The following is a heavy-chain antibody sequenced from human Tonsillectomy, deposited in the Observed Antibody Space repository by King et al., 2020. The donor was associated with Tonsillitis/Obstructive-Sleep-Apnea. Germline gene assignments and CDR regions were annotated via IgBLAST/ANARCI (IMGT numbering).Heavy chain of an antibody. CDR3: ARSIREDYYYYYMDV. V-gene: IGHV2-26*01. Sequence: TLKESGPVLVKPPETLTLTCTVSGFSLSNARMGVSWIRQPPGKALEWLAHIFSNDEKSYSTSLKSRLTISKDTSKRQVVLTMTNMDPVDTATYYCARSIREDYYYYYMDVWGKGTTVTVSS. CDR1: GFSLSNARMG. D-gene: IGHD1-26*01. J-gene: IGHJ6*03. CDR2: IFSNDEK.